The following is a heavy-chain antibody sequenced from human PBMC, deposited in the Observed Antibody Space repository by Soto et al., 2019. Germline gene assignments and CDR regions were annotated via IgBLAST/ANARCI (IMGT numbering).Heavy chain of an antibody. CDR1: GFTFSSYD. Sequence: EVQLVESGGGLVQPGGSLRLSCAASGFTFSSYDMHWVRQATGKGLEWVSAIGTAGDTYYPGSVKGRFTISRENAKNSLYLQMNSLRAGDTAVYYCARGSDSYGFVDYWGQGTLVTVSS. CDR3: ARGSDSYGFVDY. D-gene: IGHD5-18*01. CDR2: IGTAGDT. V-gene: IGHV3-13*01. J-gene: IGHJ4*02.